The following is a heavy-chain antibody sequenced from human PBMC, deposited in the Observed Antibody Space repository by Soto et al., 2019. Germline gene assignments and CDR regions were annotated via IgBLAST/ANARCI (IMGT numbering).Heavy chain of an antibody. J-gene: IGHJ6*02. Sequence: GASVKVSCKASGGTFSSYAISWVRQAPGQGLEWMGGIIPIFGTANYAQKFQGRVTITADESTSTAYMELSSLRSEDTAVYYCAGAEWLRKKRYYYYGMDVWGQGTMVTVSS. V-gene: IGHV1-69*13. D-gene: IGHD5-12*01. CDR1: GGTFSSYA. CDR3: AGAEWLRKKRYYYYGMDV. CDR2: IIPIFGTA.